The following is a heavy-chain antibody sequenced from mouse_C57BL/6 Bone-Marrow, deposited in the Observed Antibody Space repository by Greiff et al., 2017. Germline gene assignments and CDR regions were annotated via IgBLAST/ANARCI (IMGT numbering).Heavy chain of an antibody. D-gene: IGHD1-1*01. CDR1: GYTFTDYY. CDR3: ARTPIYYYGSRNFTNAMDY. J-gene: IGHJ4*01. V-gene: IGHV1-75*01. CDR2: IFPGSGST. Sequence: QVQLQQSGPELVKPGASVKISCKASGYTFTDYYINWVKQRPGQGLEWIGWIFPGSGSTYYNEKFKGKATLTVDKSSSTAYMLLSSLTSEDSAVXFCARTPIYYYGSRNFTNAMDYWGQGTSVTVSS.